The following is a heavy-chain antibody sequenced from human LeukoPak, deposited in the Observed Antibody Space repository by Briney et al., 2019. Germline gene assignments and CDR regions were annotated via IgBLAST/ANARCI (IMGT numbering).Heavy chain of an antibody. CDR3: ARDVGYSSGWYFRPGPAPTGY. Sequence: GGSLRLSCAASGFTFSSYGMRWVRQAPGKGLEWVAVIWYDGSNKYYADSVKGRFTISRDNSKNTLYLQMNSLRAEDTAVYYCARDVGYSSGWYFRPGPAPTGYWGQGTLVTVSS. J-gene: IGHJ4*02. V-gene: IGHV3-33*01. CDR1: GFTFSSYG. D-gene: IGHD6-19*01. CDR2: IWYDGSNK.